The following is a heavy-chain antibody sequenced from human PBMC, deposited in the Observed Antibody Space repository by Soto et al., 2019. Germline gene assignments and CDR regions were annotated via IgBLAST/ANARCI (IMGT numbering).Heavy chain of an antibody. D-gene: IGHD2-8*01. CDR2: ISYSDGS. V-gene: IGHV4-39*01. CDR3: ASHRTFWPFDS. Sequence: QLQLQESGPGLVKASETLSLTCTVSGGSISTRDSISTRSFYWGWMRQPPGKGLQWIASISYSDGSFYHSSLKSRLTISVDTSKNPFSLSLRSVTAADTAVYYCASHRTFWPFDSWGQGTVVTVSS. CDR1: GGSISTRDSISTRSFY. J-gene: IGHJ4*02.